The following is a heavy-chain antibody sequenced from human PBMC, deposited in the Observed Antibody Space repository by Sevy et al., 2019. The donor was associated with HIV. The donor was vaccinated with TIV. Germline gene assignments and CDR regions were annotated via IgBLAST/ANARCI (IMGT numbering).Heavy chain of an antibody. D-gene: IGHD6-13*01. J-gene: IGHJ6*02. V-gene: IGHV1-18*01. CDR1: GYTFTSYG. CDR3: ARVRSSSSWYYYGMDV. CDR2: ISAYNGNT. Sequence: ASLKVSCKASGYTFTSYGISWVRQAPGQGLEWMGWISAYNGNTNYAQKLQGRVTMTTDTSTSTAYMELRSLRSDDTAVYYCARVRSSSSWYYYGMDVWGQGTTVTVSS.